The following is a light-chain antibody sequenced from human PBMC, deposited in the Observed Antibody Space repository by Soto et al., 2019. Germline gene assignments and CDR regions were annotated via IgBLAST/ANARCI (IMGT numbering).Light chain of an antibody. CDR2: GAS. J-gene: IGKJ1*01. CDR1: QSVSSN. CDR3: QQYNNWPRT. Sequence: EIVMTQSPATLSVSPGERATLSCRASQSVSSNVAWYQQRPGQAPRLLIYGASTRATGIPDRVSGSGSGTEFTLTINSLQSEDFAVYYCQQYNNWPRTFGQGTKVDIK. V-gene: IGKV3-15*01.